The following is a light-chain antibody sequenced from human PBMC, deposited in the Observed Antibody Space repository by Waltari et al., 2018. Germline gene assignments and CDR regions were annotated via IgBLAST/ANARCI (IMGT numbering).Light chain of an antibody. CDR3: QQRGNWPSGYT. CDR1: QSVSTN. J-gene: IGKJ2*01. CDR2: DAS. V-gene: IGKV3-11*01. Sequence: EIVLTQSPATLSLSPGETATLSCRPSQSVSTNLTWYQQKPGQAPRLLIYDASRRATGIPARFSGSGSGTDFTLTISSLEPEDFAVYYCQQRGNWPSGYTFGQGTKLEIK.